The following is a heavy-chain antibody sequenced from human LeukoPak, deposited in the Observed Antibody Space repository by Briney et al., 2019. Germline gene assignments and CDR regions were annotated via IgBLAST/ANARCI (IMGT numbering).Heavy chain of an antibody. Sequence: GGSLRLSCAASGFTFSSYAMSWVRQAPGKGLEWLSAISGSGGSTYYADSVKGRFTISRDNSKNTLYLQMNSLRAEDTAVYYCAITLGRLYYYESLSGSFDIWGQGTMVTVSS. V-gene: IGHV3-23*01. J-gene: IGHJ3*02. CDR3: AITLGRLYYYESLSGSFDI. CDR1: GFTFSSYA. D-gene: IGHD3-22*01. CDR2: ISGSGGST.